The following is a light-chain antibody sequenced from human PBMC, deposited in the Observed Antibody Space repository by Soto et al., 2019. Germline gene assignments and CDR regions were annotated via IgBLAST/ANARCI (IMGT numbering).Light chain of an antibody. CDR2: GAS. Sequence: EIVMTQSPCTLSLSQGQRATLACRASQSVSSNLAWYQQKPGQAPRLLIYGASTRATGFPARFSGSGSGTEFTLTISSLQSEDFAVYYCQQYDNWPRTFGQGTKVDIK. CDR1: QSVSSN. CDR3: QQYDNWPRT. J-gene: IGKJ1*01. V-gene: IGKV3-15*01.